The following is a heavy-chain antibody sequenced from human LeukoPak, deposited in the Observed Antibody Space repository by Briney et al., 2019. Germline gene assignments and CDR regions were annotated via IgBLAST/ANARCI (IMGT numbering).Heavy chain of an antibody. CDR2: ISWNSGSI. CDR3: ARVLIEDYYESSGYYCDN. V-gene: IGHV3-9*01. Sequence: GGSLRLSCAASGFTFDDYAMHWVRQAPGKGLEWVSGISWNSGSIGYADSVKGRFTISRDNAKNSLYLQMNSLRAEDTAVYYCARVLIEDYYESSGYYCDNWGQGTLVTVSS. J-gene: IGHJ4*02. D-gene: IGHD3-22*01. CDR1: GFTFDDYA.